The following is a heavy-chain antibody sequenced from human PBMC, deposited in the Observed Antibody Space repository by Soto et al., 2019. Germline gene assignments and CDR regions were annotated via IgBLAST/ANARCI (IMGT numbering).Heavy chain of an antibody. Sequence: QVQLVQSGAEVKKAGASAKVSCKAAGYTFTRYDINWVRQATGQGLEWMGWMDPNSGNTGYAQKFQGRVTMTRNTSISTAYMELSSLRSEDTAVYYCARTLYGDNVDYWGQGTLVTVSS. CDR2: MDPNSGNT. CDR1: GYTFTRYD. J-gene: IGHJ4*02. D-gene: IGHD4-17*01. V-gene: IGHV1-8*01. CDR3: ARTLYGDNVDY.